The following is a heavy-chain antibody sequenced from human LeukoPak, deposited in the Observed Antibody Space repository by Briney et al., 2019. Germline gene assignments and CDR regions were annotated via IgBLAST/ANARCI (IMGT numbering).Heavy chain of an antibody. CDR1: GFTFSDGV. Sequence: GGSLRLSCAASGFTFSDGVMNWVRQAPGKGLEWVSAISGSGGSTYYADSVKGRFTISRDNSKNTLYLQMNSLRAEDTAVYYCAKSRDGYESDAFDIWGQGTMVTVSP. CDR3: AKSRDGYESDAFDI. D-gene: IGHD5-12*01. V-gene: IGHV3-23*01. J-gene: IGHJ3*02. CDR2: ISGSGGST.